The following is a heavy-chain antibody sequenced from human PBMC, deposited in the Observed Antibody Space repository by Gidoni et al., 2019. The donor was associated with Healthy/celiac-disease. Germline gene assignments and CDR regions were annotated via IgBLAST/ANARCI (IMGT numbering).Heavy chain of an antibody. CDR2: ISGSGGST. CDR3: AKGMAAAGRTVDY. D-gene: IGHD6-13*01. Sequence: EVQLVESGGGLVQPGGSFRLSCAASGFTFSSYAMSWVRQAPGKGLEWISAISGSGGSTYYADSGKGRFTITRDNSKNTLYLEMNSLRAEDTAVYYCAKGMAAAGRTVDYWGQGTLVTVSS. V-gene: IGHV3-23*04. J-gene: IGHJ4*02. CDR1: GFTFSSYA.